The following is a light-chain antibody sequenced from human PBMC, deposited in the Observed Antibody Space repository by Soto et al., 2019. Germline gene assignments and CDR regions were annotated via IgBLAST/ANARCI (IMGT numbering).Light chain of an antibody. J-gene: IGKJ1*01. CDR3: QQYNSYS. V-gene: IGKV1-17*03. CDR2: SAS. CDR1: QGVRTY. Sequence: DIQMTQSPSAXXAXVXXXXAIICRASQGVRTYLAWFQQKPGKVPKRLIFSASNLQSGVPSRFSGSGSGTEFTLTISSLQPDDFATYYCQQYNSYSFGQGTKVDIK.